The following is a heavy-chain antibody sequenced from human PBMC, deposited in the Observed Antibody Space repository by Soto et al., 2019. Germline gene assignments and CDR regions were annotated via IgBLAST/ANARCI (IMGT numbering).Heavy chain of an antibody. Sequence: GESLKISCKGSGYSFTSYWISWVRQMPGKGLEWMGRIDPSDSYTNYSPSFQGHVTISADKSISTAYLQWSSLKASDTAMYYCATQRCSSTSCYYYYYLIYVCGQGTTVT. CDR3: ATQRCSSTSCYYYYYLIYV. J-gene: IGHJ6*02. V-gene: IGHV5-10-1*01. D-gene: IGHD2-2*01. CDR2: IDPSDSYT. CDR1: GYSFTSYW.